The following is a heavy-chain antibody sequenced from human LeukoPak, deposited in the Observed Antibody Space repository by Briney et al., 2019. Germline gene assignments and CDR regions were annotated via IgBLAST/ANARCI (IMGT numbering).Heavy chain of an antibody. CDR2: NSSSGSSI. D-gene: IGHD2/OR15-2a*01. J-gene: IGHJ4*02. Sequence: GGSLRLSCAGSGFLFSTYSFNWVRQAPGKGMEWVSSNSSSGSSIYYADSVKGRFTISRDNTKNSLYLQMNSLRAEDTAVYYCARHLFGVNIVGNYFDSWGQGTLVTVSS. CDR3: ARHLFGVNIVGNYFDS. V-gene: IGHV3-21*01. CDR1: GFLFSTYS.